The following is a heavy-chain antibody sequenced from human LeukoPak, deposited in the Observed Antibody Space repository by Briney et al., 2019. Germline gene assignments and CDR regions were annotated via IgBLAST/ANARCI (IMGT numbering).Heavy chain of an antibody. CDR1: GYTLTELS. J-gene: IGHJ4*02. V-gene: IGHV1-24*01. CDR3: ATVYSYGYYYFDY. Sequence: GASVTVSCKVSGYTLTELSMHWVRQAPGKGLEWMGGFDPEDGETIYAQKFQGRVTMTEDTSTDTAYMELSSLRSEDTAVYYCATVYSYGYYYFDYWGQGTLVTVSS. CDR2: FDPEDGET. D-gene: IGHD5-18*01.